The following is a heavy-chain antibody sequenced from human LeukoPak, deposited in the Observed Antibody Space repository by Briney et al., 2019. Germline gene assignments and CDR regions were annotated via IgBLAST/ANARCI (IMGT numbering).Heavy chain of an antibody. D-gene: IGHD2/OR15-2a*01. J-gene: IGHJ5*02. CDR2: IRYNGNDQ. V-gene: IGHV3-30*02. Sequence: QSGGSLRLSCATSAFSFNTYGMHWVRQAPGKGLQWVAFIRYNGNDQYYADSVKGRFTISRDNAKNSLYLQMKSLRAEDTAVYYCARGKTSQNIVTRKTYNWFDPWGQGTLVTVSS. CDR1: AFSFNTYG. CDR3: ARGKTSQNIVTRKTYNWFDP.